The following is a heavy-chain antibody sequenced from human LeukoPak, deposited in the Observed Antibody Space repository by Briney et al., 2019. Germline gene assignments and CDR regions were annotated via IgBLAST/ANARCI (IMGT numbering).Heavy chain of an antibody. D-gene: IGHD3-22*01. CDR2: FDPEDGET. CDR1: GYTLTGLS. V-gene: IGHV1-24*01. J-gene: IGHJ4*02. CDR3: ATGEYYYDSSGPPGDY. Sequence: ASVKVSCKVSGYTLTGLSMHWVRQAPGKGLEWMGGFDPEDGETIYAQKFQGRVTMTEDTSTDTAYMELSSLRSEDTAVYYCATGEYYYDSSGPPGDYWGQGTLVTVSS.